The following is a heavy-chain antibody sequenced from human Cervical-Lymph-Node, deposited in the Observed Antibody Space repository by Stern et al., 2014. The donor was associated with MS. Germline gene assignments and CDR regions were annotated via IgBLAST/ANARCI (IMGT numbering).Heavy chain of an antibody. D-gene: IGHD3-3*01. J-gene: IGHJ6*02. CDR1: GFTFSSYS. CDR3: ARVPWSGAKYYYYGMDV. Sequence: EVQLVESGGGLVQPGGSLRLSCAASGFTFSSYSMNWVRQAPGKGLEWVSYISSSSSATYYADTVKGRFTISRENAKNSLYLQMNSLRAEDTAVYCCARVPWSGAKYYYYGMDVWGQGTTVTVSS. V-gene: IGHV3-48*01. CDR2: ISSSSSAT.